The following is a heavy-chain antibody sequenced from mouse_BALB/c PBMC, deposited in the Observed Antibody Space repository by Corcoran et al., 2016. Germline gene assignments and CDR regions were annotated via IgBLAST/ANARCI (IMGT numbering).Heavy chain of an antibody. CDR1: GYTFTNYG. J-gene: IGHJ4*01. D-gene: IGHD1-2*01. CDR3: ARRTTAHYYAMDY. Sequence: QIQLVQSGPELKKPGETVKISCKASGYTFTNYGMNWVKQAPGKGLKWMGWINTYTGEPTYADDFKGRFAFSLETSASTAYLQINNPKNEDTATYFCARRTTAHYYAMDYWGQGTSVTVSS. V-gene: IGHV9-3-1*01. CDR2: INTYTGEP.